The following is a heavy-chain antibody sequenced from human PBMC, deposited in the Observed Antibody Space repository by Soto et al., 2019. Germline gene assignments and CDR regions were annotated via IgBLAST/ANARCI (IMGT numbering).Heavy chain of an antibody. CDR2: ISGSGGST. J-gene: IGHJ4*02. D-gene: IGHD3-22*01. CDR3: AKDRSSNYYDSSGYYFDY. Sequence: GGSLRLSCAASGFTFSSYAMSWVRQAPGKGLEWVSAISGSGGSTYYADSVKGRFTISRDNSKNTLYLQMNSLRAEDTAVYYCAKDRSSNYYDSSGYYFDYRGQGTLVTVSS. CDR1: GFTFSSYA. V-gene: IGHV3-23*01.